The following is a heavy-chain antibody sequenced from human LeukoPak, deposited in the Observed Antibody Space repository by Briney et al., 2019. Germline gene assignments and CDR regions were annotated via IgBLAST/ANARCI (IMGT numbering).Heavy chain of an antibody. CDR2: IISMGSTI. D-gene: IGHD5-24*01. CDR3: ARELTRDGYGEGGASYYYGMAV. V-gene: IGHV3-11*01. Sequence: GGSLRLSCAASGFTFSNYYMSWIRQAPGKGLEWVSYIISMGSTIYYADSVKGRFTISTDNAKNSLYLQMNSLRAEDTAVYYCARELTRDGYGEGGASYYYGMAVSGPRTTVT. J-gene: IGHJ6*02. CDR1: GFTFSNYY.